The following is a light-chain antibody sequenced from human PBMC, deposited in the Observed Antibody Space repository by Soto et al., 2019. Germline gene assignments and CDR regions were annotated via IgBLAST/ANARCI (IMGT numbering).Light chain of an antibody. CDR1: QGFNNL. CDR3: LQHDTYPFT. CDR2: AAS. J-gene: IGKJ3*01. Sequence: DIQMTQSPSSLSASVGDRVTILCRASQGFNNLLGWYRQGPGKAPKRLIYAASNLEGGVPSRFSGSGSGTEFTLTISSLQPEDFATYYCLQHDTYPFTFGPGTKVDVK. V-gene: IGKV1-17*01.